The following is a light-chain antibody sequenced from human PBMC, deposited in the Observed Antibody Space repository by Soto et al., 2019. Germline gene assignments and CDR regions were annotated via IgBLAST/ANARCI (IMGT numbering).Light chain of an antibody. J-gene: IGLJ3*02. CDR1: SSDFGDDKY. CDR3: SSYSSKSTPV. Sequence: QSVLTQPASVSGSPGQSITMSCTGSSSDFGDDKYVTWYQQQPGKGPNLLIYGVSKRPSGVSNRFSGSKSGYTASLTISGLQADDEGDYYCSSYSSKSTPVFGGGTKLTVL. V-gene: IGLV2-14*01. CDR2: GVS.